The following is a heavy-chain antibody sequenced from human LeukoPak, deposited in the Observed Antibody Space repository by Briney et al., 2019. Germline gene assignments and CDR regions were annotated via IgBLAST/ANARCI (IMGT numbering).Heavy chain of an antibody. CDR2: IYYSGST. V-gene: IGHV4-59*01. D-gene: IGHD3-22*01. J-gene: IGHJ4*02. CDR3: AGSYYYDSSGYQEYYFDY. Sequence: SETLSLTCTVSGGCISSYYWSWIRQPPGKGLEWIGYIYYSGSTNYNPSLKSRVTMSVDTSMNQFSLKLSSVTAADTAVYYCAGSYYYDSSGYQEYYFDYWDQGTLVTVSS. CDR1: GGCISSYY.